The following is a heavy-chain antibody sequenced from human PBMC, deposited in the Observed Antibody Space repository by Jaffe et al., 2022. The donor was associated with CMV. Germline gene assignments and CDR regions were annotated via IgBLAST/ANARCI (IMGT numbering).Heavy chain of an antibody. CDR1: GFTFDDYA. Sequence: EVQLVESGGGLVQPGRSLRLSCAASGFTFDDYAMHWVRQAPGKGLEWVSGISRDSSTIGYADSVKGRFTISRDNANKNSLYLQMNSLRIEDTALYFCAKDGSPWYGSGSPFDYWGQGTLVTVSS. CDR2: ISRDSSTI. J-gene: IGHJ4*02. CDR3: AKDGSPWYGSGSPFDY. D-gene: IGHD3-10*01. V-gene: IGHV3-9*01.